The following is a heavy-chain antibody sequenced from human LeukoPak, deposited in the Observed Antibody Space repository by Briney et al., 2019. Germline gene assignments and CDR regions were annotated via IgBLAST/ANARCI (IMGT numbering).Heavy chain of an antibody. D-gene: IGHD3-3*01. Sequence: SETLSLTCTVSGGSISSYYWSWIRQPPGKGLEWIGYIYYSGSTNYNPSLKSRVTISVDTSKNQLSLKLSSVTAADTAVYYCAGTQEGDFWSGYLDYWGQGTLVTVSS. J-gene: IGHJ4*02. CDR3: AGTQEGDFWSGYLDY. V-gene: IGHV4-59*03. CDR1: GGSISSYY. CDR2: IYYSGST.